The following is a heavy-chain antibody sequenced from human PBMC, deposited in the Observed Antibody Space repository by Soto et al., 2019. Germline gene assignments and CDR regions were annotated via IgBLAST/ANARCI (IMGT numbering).Heavy chain of an antibody. J-gene: IGHJ4*02. V-gene: IGHV4-61*01. D-gene: IGHD4-17*01. CDR3: ARTTAVPNTLRSRYFFDY. Sequence: SEILSLTCSVSGGSVSNKTYYWSWIRRPPGKRLEWVGYVYYSGTTNYNPSLKSRVTISVDLSKNQFSLRLSSVTTADTALYYCARTTAVPNTLRSRYFFDYWGQGTLVTVSS. CDR2: VYYSGTT. CDR1: GGSVSNKTYY.